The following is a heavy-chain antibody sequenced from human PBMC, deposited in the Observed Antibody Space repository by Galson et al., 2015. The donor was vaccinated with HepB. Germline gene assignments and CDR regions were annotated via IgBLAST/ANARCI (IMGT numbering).Heavy chain of an antibody. J-gene: IGHJ5*02. V-gene: IGHV3-48*01. D-gene: IGHD3-22*01. CDR1: GFTFSSYS. Sequence: SLRLSCAASGFTFSSYSMNWVRQAPGKGLEWVSYISSYTGTTYYADSVKGRFTISRDNAKNSLYLQMNSLRAEDTAVYYCARDKVSGVVVVIEGLDPWGQGTLVTVSS. CDR2: ISSYTGTT. CDR3: ARDKVSGVVVVIEGLDP.